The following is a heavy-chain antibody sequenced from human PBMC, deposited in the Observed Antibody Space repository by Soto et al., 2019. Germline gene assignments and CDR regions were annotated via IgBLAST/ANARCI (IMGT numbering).Heavy chain of an antibody. D-gene: IGHD2-8*02. V-gene: IGHV4-59*02. Sequence: SETLSLTCNVSGGSVSGYHWSWIRQPPGKVLEWIGYVNNNGNTDYNPSLESRVTISVDTSRNQISLYLTSVTAADTAIYYCARGGGVYYFDYWGQGTLVTV. CDR2: VNNNGNT. J-gene: IGHJ4*02. CDR3: ARGGGVYYFDY. CDR1: GGSVSGYH.